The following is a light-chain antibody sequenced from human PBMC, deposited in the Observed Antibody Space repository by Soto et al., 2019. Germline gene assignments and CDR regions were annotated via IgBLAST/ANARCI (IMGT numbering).Light chain of an antibody. CDR3: SSSTPRTVRQIV. CDR1: SSDVGGYNY. J-gene: IGLJ1*01. V-gene: IGLV2-14*03. Sequence: QSALTQPASVSGSPGQSITISCTGTSSDVGGYNYVSWYQHHPGKAPKLIIYDVSNRPSGVSIRFSGSKSDNTASLTISGLHPGDGADYHCSSSTPRTVRQIVCGTGTKVTVL. CDR2: DVS.